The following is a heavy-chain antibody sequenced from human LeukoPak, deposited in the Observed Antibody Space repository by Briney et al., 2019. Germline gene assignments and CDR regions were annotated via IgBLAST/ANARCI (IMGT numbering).Heavy chain of an antibody. J-gene: IGHJ5*02. V-gene: IGHV3-74*01. D-gene: IGHD5-12*01. CDR1: GFTFDDYA. Sequence: GGSLRLSCAASGFTFDDYAMHWVRQAPGKGLVWVSRINTDGSSTDYADSVKGRFTISRDNAKNTLYLQMNSLRAEDTAVHYCARDLDGYRSGNGAWGQGTLVTVSS. CDR2: INTDGSST. CDR3: ARDLDGYRSGNGA.